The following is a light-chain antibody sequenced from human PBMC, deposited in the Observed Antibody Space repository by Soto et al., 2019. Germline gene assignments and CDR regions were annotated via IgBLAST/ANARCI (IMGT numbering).Light chain of an antibody. V-gene: IGKV3-11*01. CDR2: DAS. Sequence: EIVLTQSPGTLSLSPGERATLSCRASQSVSNNYLAWYQQKPGQAPRLLIYDASNRATGIPARFSGSRSGTDFTLTISSLEPEDFAVYYCQQRSNWPPWTFGPGTKVDIK. CDR1: QSVSNNY. CDR3: QQRSNWPPWT. J-gene: IGKJ1*01.